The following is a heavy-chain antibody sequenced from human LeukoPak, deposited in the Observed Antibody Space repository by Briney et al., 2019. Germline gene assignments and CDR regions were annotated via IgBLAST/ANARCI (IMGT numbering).Heavy chain of an antibody. J-gene: IGHJ4*02. CDR1: GGSISSSSYY. V-gene: IGHV4-39*07. Sequence: SETLSLTCTVSGGSISSSSYYWGWIRQPPGKGLEWIGSIYYSGSTYYNPSLKSRVTISVDTSKNQFSLKLSSVTAADTAVYYCARSYYDSSDYYFTSWGQGILVTVSS. D-gene: IGHD3-22*01. CDR3: ARSYYDSSDYYFTS. CDR2: IYYSGST.